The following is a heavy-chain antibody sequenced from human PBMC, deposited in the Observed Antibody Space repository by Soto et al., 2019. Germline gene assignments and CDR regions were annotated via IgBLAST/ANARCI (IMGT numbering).Heavy chain of an antibody. J-gene: IGHJ6*02. V-gene: IGHV3-15*07. CDR2: IKSKTDGGTT. CDR1: GFTFSNAW. CDR3: TTRPGFWSGSASPNYYYYGMDV. D-gene: IGHD3-3*01. Sequence: KPGGSLRLSCAASGFTFSNAWMNWVRQAPGKGLEWVGRIKSKTDGGTTDYAAPVKGRFTISRDDSKNTLYLQMNSLKTEDTAVYYCTTRPGFWSGSASPNYYYYGMDVWGQGTTVTVSS.